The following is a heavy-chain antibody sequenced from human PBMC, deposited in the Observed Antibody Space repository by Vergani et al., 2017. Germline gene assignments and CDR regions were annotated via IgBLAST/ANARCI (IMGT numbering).Heavy chain of an antibody. CDR3: ARDYCGGDCYRYYYGMDV. CDR2: IYSGGST. J-gene: IGHJ6*02. V-gene: IGHV3-66*01. Sequence: EVQLVESGGGLVQPGGSLRLSCAASGFTVSSNYMSWVRQAPGKGLEWVSVIYSGGSTYYADSVKGRFTISRDNSKNTLYLQMNSLRAEDTAVYYCARDYCGGDCYRYYYGMDVWGQGTTVTVSS. D-gene: IGHD2-21*02. CDR1: GFTVSSNY.